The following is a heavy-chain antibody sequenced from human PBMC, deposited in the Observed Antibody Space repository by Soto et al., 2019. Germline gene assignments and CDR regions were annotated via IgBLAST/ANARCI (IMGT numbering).Heavy chain of an antibody. D-gene: IGHD2-2*01. J-gene: IGHJ5*02. CDR1: GYTFTGYY. V-gene: IGHV1-2*04. CDR3: ARDGRYCSSSSCPRGNNWFDP. Sequence: ASVKVSCKASGYTFTGYYMHWVRQAPGQGLEWMGWINPNSGGTNYAQKFQGWVTMTRDTSISTAYMELSRLRSDDTAVYYCARDGRYCSSSSCPRGNNWFDPWGQGTLVTVSS. CDR2: INPNSGGT.